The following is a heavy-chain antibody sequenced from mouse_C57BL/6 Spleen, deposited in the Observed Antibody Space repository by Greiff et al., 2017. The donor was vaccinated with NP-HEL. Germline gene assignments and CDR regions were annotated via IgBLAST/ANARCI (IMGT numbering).Heavy chain of an antibody. CDR3: ARGGVKVSYYFDY. CDR2: INPNNGGT. CDR1: GYTFTDYY. J-gene: IGHJ2*01. D-gene: IGHD1-3*01. V-gene: IGHV1-26*01. Sequence: EVQLQQSGPELVKPGASVKISCKASGYTFTDYYMNWVKQSHGKSLEWIGDINPNNGGTSYNQKFKGKATLTVDKSSSTAYMELRSLTSEDSAVYYCARGGVKVSYYFDYWGQGTTLTVSS.